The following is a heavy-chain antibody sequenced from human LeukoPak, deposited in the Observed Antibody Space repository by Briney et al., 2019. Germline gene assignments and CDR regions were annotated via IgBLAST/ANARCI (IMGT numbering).Heavy chain of an antibody. CDR3: ASDGVQLEDYDAFDI. CDR2: IYYSGST. CDR1: GGSISSSSYY. V-gene: IGHV4-39*01. Sequence: PSETLSLTCTVSGGSISSSSYYWGWIRQPPGKGLEWIGSIYYSGSTYYNPSLKSRVTISVDTSKNQFSLKLSTVTAADTAVYYCASDGVQLEDYDAFDIWGQGTMVTVSS. J-gene: IGHJ3*02. D-gene: IGHD2-8*01.